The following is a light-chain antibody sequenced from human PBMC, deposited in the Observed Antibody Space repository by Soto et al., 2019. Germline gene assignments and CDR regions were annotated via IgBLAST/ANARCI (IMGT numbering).Light chain of an antibody. CDR2: GAS. V-gene: IGKV3-20*01. CDR3: QQFGRSPPSWT. CDR1: QSVSSNY. Sequence: ETVLTQSPGTQSLSPGERATLSSRASQSVSSNYLAWYQQKPGQAPRLLIYGASTRATGIPDRFSGSGSGTDFTLTISRLEPEDFAVYYCQQFGRSPPSWTFGQGTKVEIK. J-gene: IGKJ1*01.